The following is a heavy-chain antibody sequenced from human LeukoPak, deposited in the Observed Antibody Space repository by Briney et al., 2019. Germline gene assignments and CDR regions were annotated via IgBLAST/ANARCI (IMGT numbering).Heavy chain of an antibody. J-gene: IGHJ4*02. CDR1: GGSINSDY. CDR2: IYNSGST. D-gene: IGHD2-15*01. CDR3: ARHPFATPFDY. V-gene: IGHV4-59*08. Sequence: SETLSLTCTVSGGSINSDYWSWIRQPPGRGLEWIGYIYNSGSTNYNPSLKSRLTISVDTSKNQFSLKLTSVTAADTAVYYCARHPFATPFDYWGRGTLLTVSS.